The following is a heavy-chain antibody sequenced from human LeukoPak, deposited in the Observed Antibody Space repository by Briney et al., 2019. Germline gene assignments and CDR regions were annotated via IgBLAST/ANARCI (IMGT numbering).Heavy chain of an antibody. J-gene: IGHJ6*03. CDR2: INPSGGST. V-gene: IGHV1-46*01. Sequence: ASVKVSCKASGYTFTSYYMHWVRQAPGQGLEWMGIINPSGGSTSYAQKFQGRVTMTRDTSTSTVYMELSSLRSEDTAVYYCARDCPGLVWPYYYYMDVWGKGTTVTVSS. CDR1: GYTFTSYY. CDR3: ARDCPGLVWPYYYYMDV. D-gene: IGHD3-10*02.